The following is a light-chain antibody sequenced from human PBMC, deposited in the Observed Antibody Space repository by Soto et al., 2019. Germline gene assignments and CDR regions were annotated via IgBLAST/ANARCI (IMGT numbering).Light chain of an antibody. CDR1: QSISNY. V-gene: IGKV1-5*01. J-gene: IGKJ4*01. Sequence: IQMTQSPSTLSASVGDRVTITCRASQSISNYLAWYQHKPRKAPKLLIYDVSSLESGVPSRFSGSGSGTEFTLTISSLQPDDFATYYCQQSYSTPLTFGGGTKVEI. CDR3: QQSYSTPLT. CDR2: DVS.